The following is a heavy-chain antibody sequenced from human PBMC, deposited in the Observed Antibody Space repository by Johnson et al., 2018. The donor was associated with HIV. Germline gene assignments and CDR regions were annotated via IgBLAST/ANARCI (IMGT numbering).Heavy chain of an antibody. CDR2: ISYDGSNK. D-gene: IGHD3-16*01. Sequence: QVQLVESGGGVVQPGRSLRLSCAASGFTFSSYAMHWVRQAPGKGLEWVAVISYDGSNKYYADSVKGRFTISRDNSKNTLYLQMNSLRAEDTAVYYCASLGLDLLVKAPLRVGFDAFDIWGQGTIVTVSS. CDR1: GFTFSSYA. V-gene: IGHV3-30-3*01. J-gene: IGHJ3*02. CDR3: ASLGLDLLVKAPLRVGFDAFDI.